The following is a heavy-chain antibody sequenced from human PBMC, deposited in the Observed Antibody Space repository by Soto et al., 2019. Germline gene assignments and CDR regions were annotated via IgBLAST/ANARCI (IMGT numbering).Heavy chain of an antibody. CDR3: ARGKEWEQPSNHHYFDY. J-gene: IGHJ4*02. CDR2: IIPILGTL. D-gene: IGHD1-26*01. CDR1: GRTFLISA. Sequence: QVQLVQSGAEVKTPGSSVRVSCKTAGRTFLISAIAWVRQAPGQGLEWMGGIIPILGTLHIAQNFQGRVNFTADRSTSTDYMDLSSLSSEDTATYFCARGKEWEQPSNHHYFDYWGQGSQVIVSS. V-gene: IGHV1-69*06.